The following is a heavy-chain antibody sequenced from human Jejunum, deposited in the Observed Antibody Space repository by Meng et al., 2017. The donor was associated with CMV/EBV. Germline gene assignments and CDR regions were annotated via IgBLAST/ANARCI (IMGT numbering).Heavy chain of an antibody. CDR1: FTFTNYG. CDR2: IPYDGSNY. D-gene: IGHD5-24*01. Sequence: FTFTNYGMHWVRQAPGKGLEWVAFIPYDGSNYYYVDSVKGRFTISRDNSKKTLYLQMNSLRAEDTAVYYCAKRIERAAIGGWAFDIWGQGTMVTVSS. V-gene: IGHV3-30*02. CDR3: AKRIERAAIGGWAFDI. J-gene: IGHJ3*02.